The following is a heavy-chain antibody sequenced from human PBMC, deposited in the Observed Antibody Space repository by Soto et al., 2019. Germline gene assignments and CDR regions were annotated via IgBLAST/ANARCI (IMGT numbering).Heavy chain of an antibody. J-gene: IGHJ4*02. Sequence: QVQLQQSGPGLVKPSQTLSLTCAISGDSVSSNSAAWNWIRHSQSRRLEWLGRTYYRSKWYYDYAVSVKSRITLNQDTNNNQYSLQLNSVTPEDTAVYYCARELDAGCDYWGQGTLVTVSS. CDR1: GDSVSSNSAA. CDR3: ARELDAGCDY. V-gene: IGHV6-1*01. CDR2: TYYRSKWYY.